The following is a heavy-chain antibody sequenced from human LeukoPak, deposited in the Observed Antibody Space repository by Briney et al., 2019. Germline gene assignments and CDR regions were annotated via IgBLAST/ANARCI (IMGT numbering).Heavy chain of an antibody. Sequence: GSLRLSCAASGFRFSAYSMSWVRQPPGQGLEWIGEISLSGQTNFNPSLNGRVTMSLDESRNQLSLKLTSVTAADTAIYYCSRESGAFCPFGYWGQGTLVIVPP. D-gene: IGHD1-26*01. CDR3: SRESGAFCPFGY. CDR2: ISLSGQT. V-gene: IGHV4-4*02. J-gene: IGHJ4*02. CDR1: GFRFSAYS.